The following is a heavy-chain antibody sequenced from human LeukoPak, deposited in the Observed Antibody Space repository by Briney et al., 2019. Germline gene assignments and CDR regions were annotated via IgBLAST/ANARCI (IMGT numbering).Heavy chain of an antibody. CDR3: ARDNGEQQLDY. V-gene: IGHV1-69*04. D-gene: IGHD6-13*01. Sequence: SVKVSCKASGGTFSSYAISWVRQAPGQGLEWMGRIIPIFGIANYAQRFQGRVTITADKSTSTAYMELSSLRSEDTAVYYCARDNGEQQLDYWGQGTLVTVSS. J-gene: IGHJ4*02. CDR1: GGTFSSYA. CDR2: IIPIFGIA.